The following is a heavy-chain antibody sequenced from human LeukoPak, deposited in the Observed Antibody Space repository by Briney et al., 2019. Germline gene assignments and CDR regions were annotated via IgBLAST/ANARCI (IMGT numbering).Heavy chain of an antibody. CDR1: GFTFSNYL. CDR2: ISGSGGST. CDR3: APQRAPIDY. V-gene: IGHV3-23*01. Sequence: GASLRLSCAVSGFTFSNYLMNWVRQAPGKGLEWVSSISGSGGSTYYADSVKGRFTISRDNSKNTLYLQMNSLRADDTAVYYCAPQRAPIDYWGQGALVTVSS. J-gene: IGHJ4*02.